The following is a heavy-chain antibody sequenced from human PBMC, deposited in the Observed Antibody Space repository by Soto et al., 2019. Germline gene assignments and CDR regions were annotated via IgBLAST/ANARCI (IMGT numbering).Heavy chain of an antibody. CDR2: MIPNSGNT. CDR1: GYTFTSYD. J-gene: IGHJ5*02. D-gene: IGHD6-13*01. Sequence: ASVKVSCQASGYTFTSYDINWVRQATGQGLEWMGWMIPNSGNTGYAQKFQGRVTMTRNTSISTAYMDLSSLRSACTAVYYCARGGSSSWSFDPWGQGTLVTVSS. V-gene: IGHV1-8*01. CDR3: ARGGSSSWSFDP.